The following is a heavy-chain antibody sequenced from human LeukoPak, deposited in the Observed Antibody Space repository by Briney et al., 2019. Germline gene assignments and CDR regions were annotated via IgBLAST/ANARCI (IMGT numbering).Heavy chain of an antibody. Sequence: GGSLRLSCAASGFTFGSYSMNWVRQAPGKGLEWVSSISSSSSYIYYADSVKGRFTISRDNAKNSLYLQMNSLRAEDTAVYYCARTAPYYYDSSGYFTPDYWGQGTLVTVSS. J-gene: IGHJ4*02. D-gene: IGHD3-22*01. CDR3: ARTAPYYYDSSGYFTPDY. CDR2: ISSSSSYI. V-gene: IGHV3-21*01. CDR1: GFTFGSYS.